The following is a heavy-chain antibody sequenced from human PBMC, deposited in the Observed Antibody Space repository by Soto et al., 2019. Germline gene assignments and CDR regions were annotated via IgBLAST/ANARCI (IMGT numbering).Heavy chain of an antibody. CDR3: AGDQKKGYCSSTSCYQKNAFDI. V-gene: IGHV3-33*01. CDR2: IWYDGSNK. D-gene: IGHD2-2*01. Sequence: GGSLRLSCAASGFTFSSYGMHWVRQAPGKGLEWVAVIWYDGSNKYYADSVKGRFTISRDNSKNTLYLQMNGLRTEETAVYYCAGDQKKGYCSSTSCYQKNAFDIWGQGTMVTVSS. CDR1: GFTFSSYG. J-gene: IGHJ3*02.